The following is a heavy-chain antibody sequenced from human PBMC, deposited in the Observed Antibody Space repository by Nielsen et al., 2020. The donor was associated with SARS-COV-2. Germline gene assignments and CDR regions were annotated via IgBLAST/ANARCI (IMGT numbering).Heavy chain of an antibody. CDR1: GYTFSSYG. V-gene: IGHV1-18*01. CDR3: ARVRSSSGIWFDP. Sequence: ASVKVSCKASGYTFSSYGISWVRQAPGQGLEWMGWISGYNGNTNFPHKLQGRVTLTTDTSTNTAYMELRSLRSDDTAVYYCARVRSSSGIWFDPWGQGTLVVVSS. J-gene: IGHJ5*02. CDR2: ISGYNGNT. D-gene: IGHD3-10*01.